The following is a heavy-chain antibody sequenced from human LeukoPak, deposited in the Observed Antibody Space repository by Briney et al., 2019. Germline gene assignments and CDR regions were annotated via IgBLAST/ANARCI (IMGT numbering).Heavy chain of an antibody. D-gene: IGHD3-10*01. Sequence: PGGSLRLSCAASGFTFSSYEMNWVRQAPGKGLEWVSYISSSGSTIYYADSVKGRFTISRDNSKNTLYLQMNSLRAEDTAVYYCAKDLFDYGSGSHDYWGQGTLVTVSS. CDR2: ISSSGSTI. V-gene: IGHV3-48*03. J-gene: IGHJ4*02. CDR1: GFTFSSYE. CDR3: AKDLFDYGSGSHDY.